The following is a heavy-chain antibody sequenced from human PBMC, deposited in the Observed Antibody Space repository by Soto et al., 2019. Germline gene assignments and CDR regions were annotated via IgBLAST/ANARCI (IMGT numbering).Heavy chain of an antibody. J-gene: IGHJ4*02. Sequence: QVQLQESGPGLVKPSETLSLTCFFSGGSLTTNYWSWIRQPPGKGLEWIGYIFHTGRANFNPSLMGRASMSIDTSKSQFSLNLTSVTAADTAVYYCASMTYGYHVDYWGQGSRVIVSS. CDR3: ASMTYGYHVDY. CDR2: IFHTGRA. D-gene: IGHD5-12*01. CDR1: GGSLTTNY. V-gene: IGHV4-59*12.